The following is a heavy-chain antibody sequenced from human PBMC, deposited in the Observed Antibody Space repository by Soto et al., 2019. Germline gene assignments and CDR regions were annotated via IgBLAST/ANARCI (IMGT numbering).Heavy chain of an antibody. J-gene: IGHJ4*02. Sequence: GSLRLSCAASGFTFSSYWMSWVRQAPGKGLEWVANIKQDGSEKYYVDSVKGRFTISRDNAKNSLYLQMNSLRAEDTAVYYCARDHRYSSSWYYFDYWGQGTLVTVSS. D-gene: IGHD6-13*01. V-gene: IGHV3-7*03. CDR3: ARDHRYSSSWYYFDY. CDR1: GFTFSSYW. CDR2: IKQDGSEK.